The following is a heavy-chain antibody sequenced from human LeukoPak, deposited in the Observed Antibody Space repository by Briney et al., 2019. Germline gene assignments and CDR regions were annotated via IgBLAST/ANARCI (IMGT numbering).Heavy chain of an antibody. CDR2: IYYSGST. D-gene: IGHD5-18*01. J-gene: IGHJ5*02. V-gene: IGHV4-39*01. CDR3: ARGLGSYGSLNWFDP. CDR1: GGSISSNNYY. Sequence: SETLSLTCTVSGGSISSNNYYWGWIRQPPGMGLEWIGSIYYSGSTYYNPSLKSRVTISVDTSKNQFSLKLSSVTAADTAVYYCARGLGSYGSLNWFDPWGQGTLVTVSS.